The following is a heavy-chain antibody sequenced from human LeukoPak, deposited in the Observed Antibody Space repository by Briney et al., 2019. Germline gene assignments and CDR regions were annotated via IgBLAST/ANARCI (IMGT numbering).Heavy chain of an antibody. J-gene: IGHJ4*02. Sequence: GASVKVSCKASGYTFTGYYMHWVRQAPGQGLEWMGWINPNSGGTNYAQKFQGRVTMTRDTSISTAYMELSRLRSDDTAVYYCARESLCSSTSCVDYWGQGTLVTVSS. V-gene: IGHV1-2*02. CDR2: INPNSGGT. CDR1: GYTFTGYY. D-gene: IGHD2-2*01. CDR3: ARESLCSSTSCVDY.